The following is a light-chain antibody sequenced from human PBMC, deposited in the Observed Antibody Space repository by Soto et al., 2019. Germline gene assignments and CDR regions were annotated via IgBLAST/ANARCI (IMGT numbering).Light chain of an antibody. V-gene: IGKV3-15*01. CDR2: GAS. J-gene: IGKJ1*01. CDR3: QQYNNWPPDRT. CDR1: QSVGSN. Sequence: EIVMTQSPATPSVSPGEKATLSCRARQSVGSNLAWYQQKPGQAPRLLIYGASTRATGIPARFSGSGSGTEFTLTISSLQSEDFAIYFCQQYNNWPPDRTFGQGTKVEIK.